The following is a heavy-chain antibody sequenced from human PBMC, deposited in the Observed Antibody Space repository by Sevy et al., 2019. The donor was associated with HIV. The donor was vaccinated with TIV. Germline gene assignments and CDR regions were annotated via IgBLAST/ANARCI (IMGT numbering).Heavy chain of an antibody. CDR1: GGSISSYY. J-gene: IGHJ4*02. D-gene: IGHD6-19*01. CDR3: AGGGGGSSGWAFDY. Sequence: SETLSLTCTVSGGSISSYYWSWIRQPPGKGLEWIGYIYYSGSTNYNPSLKSRVTISVDTSKNQFSLKLGSVTAADTAVYYCAGGGGGSSGWAFDYWGQGTLVTVSS. CDR2: IYYSGST. V-gene: IGHV4-59*01.